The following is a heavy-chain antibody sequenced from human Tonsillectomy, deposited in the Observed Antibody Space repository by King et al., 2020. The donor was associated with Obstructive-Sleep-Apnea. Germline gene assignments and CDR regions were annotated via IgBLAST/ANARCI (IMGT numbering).Heavy chain of an antibody. J-gene: IGHJ5*02. CDR1: GFTFSSYA. CDR2: ISGSGGST. Sequence: VQLVESGGGLVQPGGSLRLSCAASGFTFSSYAMSWVRQAPGQGLEWVSAISGSGGSTYYADSVKGRFTISRYNSKNKLYLQMNSLRAEDTAVYYCAKDGYDSSGYYPNWFDPWGQGTLVTVSS. D-gene: IGHD3-22*01. CDR3: AKDGYDSSGYYPNWFDP. V-gene: IGHV3-23*04.